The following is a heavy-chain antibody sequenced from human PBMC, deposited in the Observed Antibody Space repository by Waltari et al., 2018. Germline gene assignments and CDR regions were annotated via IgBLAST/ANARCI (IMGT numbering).Heavy chain of an antibody. CDR1: GYKFLNYG. CDR2: IGADSGNT. CDR3: TRSRSTGAFGANSDPDY. V-gene: IGHV1-18*01. Sequence: LQLVQSGGEVKKPGASVKVSCQASGYKFLNYGISWVPQAPGQGLEWMGWIGADSGNTDYAQKFQGRVTMTTDTSTNTGYMELKSLRSDDTAVYYCTRSRSTGAFGANSDPDYWGQGTLVTVSS. J-gene: IGHJ4*02. D-gene: IGHD3-10*01.